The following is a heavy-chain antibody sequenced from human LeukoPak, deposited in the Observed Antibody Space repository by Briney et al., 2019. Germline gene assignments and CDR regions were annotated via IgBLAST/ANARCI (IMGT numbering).Heavy chain of an antibody. V-gene: IGHV4-30-2*01. CDR3: ARVPRSYYYYYYMDV. CDR1: GGSISSGGYY. J-gene: IGHJ6*03. CDR2: IYHSGST. Sequence: SETLSLTCTVSGGSISSGGYYWSWIRQPPGKGLEWIGYIYHSGSTYYNPSLKSRVTISVDRSKNQFSLKLSSVTAADTAVYYCARVPRSYYYYYYMDVWGKGTTVTVSS.